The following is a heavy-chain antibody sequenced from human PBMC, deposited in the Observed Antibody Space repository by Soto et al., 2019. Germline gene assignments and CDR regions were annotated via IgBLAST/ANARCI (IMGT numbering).Heavy chain of an antibody. Sequence: ASVKVSCKASGYTHIMYYIHWMRQAPGQGLEWMGLINPSGGSTTYAQKFQGRVTMTRDTSTSTVYMDLSSLRSEDSAVYYCARSPYSSGYYYAIDYWGQGTQVTVSS. D-gene: IGHD3-22*01. CDR3: ARSPYSSGYYYAIDY. J-gene: IGHJ4*02. CDR2: INPSGGST. CDR1: GYTHIMYY. V-gene: IGHV1-46*01.